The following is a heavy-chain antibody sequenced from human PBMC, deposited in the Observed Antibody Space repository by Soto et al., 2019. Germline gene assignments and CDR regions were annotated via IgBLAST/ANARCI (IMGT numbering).Heavy chain of an antibody. CDR3: ARHPGGRGYYYGMDV. Sequence: QVQLVQSGAEVKKPGSSVKVSCKASGGTFSSYAISWVRQAPGQGLEWMGGIIPIFGTANYAQTFQGRVTITADDATSTAYMELSSLRSEETAVYYCARHPGGRGYYYGMDVWGQGTTVTVSS. CDR1: GGTFSSYA. CDR2: IIPIFGTA. V-gene: IGHV1-69*12. D-gene: IGHD2-15*01. J-gene: IGHJ6*02.